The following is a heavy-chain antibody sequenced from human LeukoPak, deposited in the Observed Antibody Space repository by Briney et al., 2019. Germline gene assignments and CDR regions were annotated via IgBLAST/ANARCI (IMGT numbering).Heavy chain of an antibody. D-gene: IGHD4-17*01. CDR2: AFNSGST. CDR3: ARNATTVNHVYKYFDY. J-gene: IGHJ4*02. CDR1: GGSLNGGLYY. Sequence: SETLSLTCSVSGGSLNGGLYYWGWTRQSPGKGLEWIVSAFNSGSTSYNPSLKSRVTISVDTSKNEFSLKLSSVTAADTAVYYCARNATTVNHVYKYFDYWGQGTLVTASS. V-gene: IGHV4-39*01.